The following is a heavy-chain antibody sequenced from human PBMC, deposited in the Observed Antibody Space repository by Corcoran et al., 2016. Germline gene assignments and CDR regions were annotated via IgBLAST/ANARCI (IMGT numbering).Heavy chain of an antibody. J-gene: IGHJ6*02. CDR3: ARGPIVGATTGYYYYGMDV. CDR1: GGTFSSYA. Sequence: QVQLVQSGAEVKKPGSSVKVSCKASGGTFSSYAISWVRQAPGQGLEWMGGIIPIFGTANYAQKFQGRVTIPADESTRTAYMELSSLRFEDTAGYYGARGPIVGATTGYYYYGMDVWGQGTTVTVSS. CDR2: IIPIFGTA. D-gene: IGHD1-26*01. V-gene: IGHV1-69*01.